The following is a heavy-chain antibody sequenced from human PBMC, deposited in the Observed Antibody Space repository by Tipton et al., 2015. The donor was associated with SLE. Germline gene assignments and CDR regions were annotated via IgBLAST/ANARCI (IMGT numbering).Heavy chain of an antibody. Sequence: LRLSCTVSGGSISSYYWSWIRQPPGKGLEWIGYIHTSGSTNYNPSLKSRVTISVDTSKNQFSLKLSSVTAADTAVYYCATQSDGMSGWYMDAFDIWGQGTMVTVSS. CDR1: GGSISSYY. CDR2: IHTSGST. V-gene: IGHV4-4*08. J-gene: IGHJ3*02. CDR3: ATQSDGMSGWYMDAFDI. D-gene: IGHD6-19*01.